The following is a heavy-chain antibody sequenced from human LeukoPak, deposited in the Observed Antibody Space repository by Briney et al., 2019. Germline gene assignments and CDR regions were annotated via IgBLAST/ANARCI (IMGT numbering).Heavy chain of an antibody. CDR3: ARANYDFWSGTRGPFDP. D-gene: IGHD3-3*01. Sequence: SQTLSLTCTVSGGSISSGGHYWSWIRQHPGKGLEWIGYIYYSGSTYYNPSLKSRVTISVDTPKNQFSLKLSSVTAADTAVYYCARANYDFWSGTRGPFDPWGQGTLVTVSS. J-gene: IGHJ5*02. V-gene: IGHV4-31*03. CDR2: IYYSGST. CDR1: GGSISSGGHY.